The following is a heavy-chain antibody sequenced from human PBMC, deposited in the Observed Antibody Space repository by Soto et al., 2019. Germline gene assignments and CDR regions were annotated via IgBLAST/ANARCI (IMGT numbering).Heavy chain of an antibody. V-gene: IGHV4-59*01. J-gene: IGHJ4*02. CDR1: GGSISSYY. CDR2: IYYSGST. D-gene: IGHD4-17*01. Sequence: SETLSLTCTVSGGSISSYYWSWIRQPPGKGLEWIGYIYYSGSTNYNPSLKSRVTISVDTSKNQFSLKLSSVTAADTAVYYCARGYGGDYAFDYWGQGTLVTVSS. CDR3: ARGYGGDYAFDY.